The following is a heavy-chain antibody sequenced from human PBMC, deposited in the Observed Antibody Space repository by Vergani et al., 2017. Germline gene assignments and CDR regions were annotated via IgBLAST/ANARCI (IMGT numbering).Heavy chain of an antibody. Sequence: QVQLQESGPGLVKSSETLSLTCSVSFDSIRNLYCNWIRQPPEKGLEWIGSIHYSENTNYNPSLKTRVTISVDTSKNKFSLTLTSVTAADTAVDYCASDTHSGQRADRWGQGILVTVTS. CDR2: IHYSENT. J-gene: IGHJ5*02. CDR1: FDSIRNLY. CDR3: ASDTHSGQRADR. D-gene: IGHD6-19*01. V-gene: IGHV4-59*11.